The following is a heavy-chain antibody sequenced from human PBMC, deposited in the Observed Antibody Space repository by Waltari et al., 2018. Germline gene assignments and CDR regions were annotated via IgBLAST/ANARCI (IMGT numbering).Heavy chain of an antibody. D-gene: IGHD3-10*01. CDR3: ARLSYGSGSYIDY. V-gene: IGHV1-2*02. CDR1: GYTFTGYY. J-gene: IGHJ4*02. CDR2: INPNSGGT. Sequence: QVQLVQSGAEVKKPGASVKVSCKASGYTFTGYYMHWVGRAPGQGLEWMGWINPNSGGTNYAQKFQGRVTMTRDTSISTAYMELSRLRSDDTAVYYCARLSYGSGSYIDYWGQGTLVTVSS.